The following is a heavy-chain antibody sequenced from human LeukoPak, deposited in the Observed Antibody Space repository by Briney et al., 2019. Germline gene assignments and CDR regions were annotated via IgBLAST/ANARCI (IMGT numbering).Heavy chain of an antibody. V-gene: IGHV4-61*08. J-gene: IGHJ1*01. CDR1: GGSISSGGYY. CDR2: IYHSGST. CDR3: ARGGAARLHFQN. Sequence: SQTLSLTCTVSGGSISSGGYYWNWIRQPPGKGLEWIGYIYHSGSTNYNPSLQSRVTISVDTSKNQFSLNLNSVTAADTAVYYCARGGAARLHFQNWGQGTLVTVSS. D-gene: IGHD6-6*01.